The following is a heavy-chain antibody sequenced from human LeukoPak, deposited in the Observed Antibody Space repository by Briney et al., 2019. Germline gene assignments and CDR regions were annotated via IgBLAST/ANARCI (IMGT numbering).Heavy chain of an antibody. CDR1: GFTVSTSY. Sequence: AGSLSLSCPVSGFTVSTSYMSWVRQAPGKGLEWVSVFYASGSTYYADSLKGRFTISRDNSKNTLYLQMNILRVEDTAVYYCARDLDGSGYYSMGYWGQGTLVTDCS. J-gene: IGHJ4*02. CDR3: ARDLDGSGYYSMGY. CDR2: FYASGST. V-gene: IGHV3-66*01. D-gene: IGHD3-22*01.